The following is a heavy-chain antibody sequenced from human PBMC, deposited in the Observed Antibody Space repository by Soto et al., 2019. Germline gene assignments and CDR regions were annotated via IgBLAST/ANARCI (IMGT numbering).Heavy chain of an antibody. CDR2: IYHSGST. CDR3: ARSVGIAARLRPRFDP. V-gene: IGHV4-39*07. CDR1: GGSISSGDYY. D-gene: IGHD6-6*01. J-gene: IGHJ5*02. Sequence: PSETLSLTCTVSGGSISSGDYYWSWIRQPQGKGLEWIGEIYHSGSTYYNPSLKSRVTISVYTSKNQFSLKLSSVTAADTALYYCARSVGIAARLRPRFDPWGQGTLVTVSS.